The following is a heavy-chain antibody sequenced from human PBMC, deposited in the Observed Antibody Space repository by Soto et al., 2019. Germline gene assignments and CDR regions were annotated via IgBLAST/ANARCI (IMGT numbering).Heavy chain of an antibody. CDR2: ISGTGGST. Sequence: GGSLRLSCAASGLTFNIYAMSWVRQPPGKGLEWVSAISGTGGSTYHSDSVKGRFTISRDNSENTLYLQMNSLRAEDTAVYYCAKSSGNRVAAVNYYYYMDVWGKGTTVTVSS. D-gene: IGHD6-13*01. CDR1: GLTFNIYA. J-gene: IGHJ6*03. V-gene: IGHV3-23*01. CDR3: AKSSGNRVAAVNYYYYMDV.